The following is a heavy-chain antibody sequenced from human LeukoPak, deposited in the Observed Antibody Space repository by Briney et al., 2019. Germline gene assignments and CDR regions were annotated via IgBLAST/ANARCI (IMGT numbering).Heavy chain of an antibody. J-gene: IGHJ6*03. CDR2: IIPIFGTA. CDR1: GGTFSSYA. Sequence: SVKVSCKASGGTFSSYAISWVRQAPGQGPEWMGGIIPIFGTANYAQKFQGRVTITADKSTSTAYMELSSLRAEDTAVYYCAKRGSAYYYYYMDVWGKGTTVTISS. V-gene: IGHV1-69*06. CDR3: AKRGSAYYYYYMDV.